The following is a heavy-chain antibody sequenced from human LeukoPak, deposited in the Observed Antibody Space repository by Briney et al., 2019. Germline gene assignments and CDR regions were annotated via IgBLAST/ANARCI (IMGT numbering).Heavy chain of an antibody. CDR1: GFTFSTYA. D-gene: IGHD2-2*01. CDR2: ISTSGDDT. Sequence: PGGSLRLSCAASGFTFSTYAMSWVRQAPGKGLEWVSAISTSGDDTYYADSVKGRFTISRDNSKNTVFLRMNSLRAEDTAVYYCARYCTSTSCFSSLGPLWWGQGTLVTVSS. CDR3: ARYCTSTSCFSSLGPLW. J-gene: IGHJ4*02. V-gene: IGHV3-23*01.